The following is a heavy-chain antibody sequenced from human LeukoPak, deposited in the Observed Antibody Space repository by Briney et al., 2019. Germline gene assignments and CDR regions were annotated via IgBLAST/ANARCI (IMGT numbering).Heavy chain of an antibody. J-gene: IGHJ4*02. CDR3: ARVGVRYSSGGTFDY. D-gene: IGHD6-19*01. CDR2: ITSSSNYI. CDR1: GFTFSNYN. Sequence: GGSLRPSCAASGFTFSNYNMTWVRQAPGKGLEWVSSITSSSNYISYTDSVQGRFTISRDNAKNSLYLHMNSLRAEDTAVYYCARVGVRYSSGGTFDYWGQGTLVTVSS. V-gene: IGHV3-21*01.